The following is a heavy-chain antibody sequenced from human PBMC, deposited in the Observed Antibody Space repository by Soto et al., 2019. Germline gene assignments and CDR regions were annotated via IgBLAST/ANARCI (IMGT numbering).Heavy chain of an antibody. J-gene: IGHJ4*02. CDR1: GFTFSSYG. CDR2: ISYDGSNK. CDR3: AKDQWGIAVAGTFDY. V-gene: IGHV3-30*18. D-gene: IGHD6-19*01. Sequence: GGSLRLSCAASGFTFSSYGMHWVRQAPGKGLEWVAVISYDGSNKYYADSVKGRFTISRDNSKNTLYLQMNSLRAEDTAVYYCAKDQWGIAVAGTFDYWGQGTLVTVSS.